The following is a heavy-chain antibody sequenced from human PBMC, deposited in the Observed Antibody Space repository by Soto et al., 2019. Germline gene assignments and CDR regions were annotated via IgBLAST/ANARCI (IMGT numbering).Heavy chain of an antibody. CDR2: SSTYNANT. D-gene: IGHD6-13*01. CDR1: GYTFMSYG. Sequence: QVQLVQSGAEVKKPGASVKVSCKASGYTFMSYGITWVRQAPGQVLEWMGWSSTYNANTKYAQKLQGRVTLTTDTSTSTDYMELRRLRSEDTAVYYCARYAAGGTEYFYGMDVWGQGTTVTVSS. J-gene: IGHJ6*02. CDR3: ARYAAGGTEYFYGMDV. V-gene: IGHV1-18*01.